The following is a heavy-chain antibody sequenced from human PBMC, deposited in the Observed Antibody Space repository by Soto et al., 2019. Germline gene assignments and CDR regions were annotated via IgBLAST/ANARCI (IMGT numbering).Heavy chain of an antibody. J-gene: IGHJ4*02. CDR3: ARDRSGFGNDY. V-gene: IGHV4-61*08. CDR2: IYYSGST. Sequence: SETLSLTCTVSGGSISSGGYYWSWIRQPPGKGLEWIGYIYYSGSTNYNPSLKSRVTISVDTSKNQFSLKLSSVTAADTAVYYCARDRSGFGNDYWGQGTLVTVSS. D-gene: IGHD3-10*01. CDR1: GGSISSGGYY.